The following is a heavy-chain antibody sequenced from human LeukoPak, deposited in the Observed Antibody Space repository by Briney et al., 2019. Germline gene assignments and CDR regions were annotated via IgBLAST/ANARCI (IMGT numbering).Heavy chain of an antibody. J-gene: IGHJ4*02. CDR3: AKDGVPGDSSGYYPDY. V-gene: IGHV3-33*06. CDR1: GFTFSSYG. Sequence: PGGSLRLSCAASGFTFSSYGMHWVRQAPGKGLEWVAVIWYDGSNKYYADSVKGRFTISRDNSKNTLYLQTNSLRAEDTAVYYCAKDGVPGDSSGYYPDYWGQGTLVTVSS. D-gene: IGHD3-22*01. CDR2: IWYDGSNK.